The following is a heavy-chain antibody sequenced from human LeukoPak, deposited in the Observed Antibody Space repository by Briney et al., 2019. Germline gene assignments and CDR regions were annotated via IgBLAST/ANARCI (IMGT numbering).Heavy chain of an antibody. CDR3: VRDIYYYDSSGYYFPGGSDY. J-gene: IGHJ4*02. D-gene: IGHD3-22*01. CDR1: GFPFTTYN. CDR2: IDSSSSTI. Sequence: PGGSLRLSCAVSGFPFTTYNMNWVRQAPGKGLEWVSYIDSSSSTIYYADSVKGRFTVSRDNAKNSLDLQMNSLRAEDTAVYYCVRDIYYYDSSGYYFPGGSDYWGQGTLVTVSS. V-gene: IGHV3-48*01.